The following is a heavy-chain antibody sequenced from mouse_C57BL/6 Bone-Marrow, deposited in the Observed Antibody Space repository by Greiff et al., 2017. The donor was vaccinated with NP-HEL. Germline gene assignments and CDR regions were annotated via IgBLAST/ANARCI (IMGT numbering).Heavy chain of an antibody. CDR3: ASPYDYDVAWFAY. CDR2: ISSGGSYT. D-gene: IGHD2-4*01. J-gene: IGHJ3*01. Sequence: EVTVEESGGDLVKPGGSLKLSCAASGFTFSSYGMSWVRQTPDKRLEWVATISSGGSYTYYPDSVKGRFTISRDNAKNTLYLQMSSLKSEDTAMYYCASPYDYDVAWFAYWGQGTLVTVSA. V-gene: IGHV5-6*02. CDR1: GFTFSSYG.